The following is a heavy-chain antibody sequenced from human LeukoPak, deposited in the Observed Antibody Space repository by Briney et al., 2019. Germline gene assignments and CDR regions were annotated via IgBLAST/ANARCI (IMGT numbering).Heavy chain of an antibody. CDR2: ISSSSSTI. D-gene: IGHD3-10*01. CDR1: GFTFSSYS. V-gene: IGHV3-48*01. J-gene: IGHJ4*02. CDR3: ARLGVWFGEFWDFDY. Sequence: PGGSLRLSCAASGFTFSSYSMNWVRQAPGKGLEWVSYISSSSSTIYYADSVKGRFTISRDNAKNSLYLQMNSLRAEDTAVYYCARLGVWFGEFWDFDYWGQGTLVTVSS.